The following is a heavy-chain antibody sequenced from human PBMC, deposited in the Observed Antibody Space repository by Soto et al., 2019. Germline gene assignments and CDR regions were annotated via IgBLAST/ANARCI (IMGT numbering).Heavy chain of an antibody. CDR2: IIPIFGTA. V-gene: IGHV1-69*13. CDR3: ARVADGYNYYYFDY. J-gene: IGHJ4*02. CDR1: GGTFSSYX. D-gene: IGHD5-12*01. Sequence: SVKVSCKASGGTFSSYXISWVRQAPGQGLEWMGGIIPIFGTANYAQKFQGRVTITADESTGTAYMELSSLRSEDTAVYYCARVADGYNYYYFDYWGQGTLVTVSS.